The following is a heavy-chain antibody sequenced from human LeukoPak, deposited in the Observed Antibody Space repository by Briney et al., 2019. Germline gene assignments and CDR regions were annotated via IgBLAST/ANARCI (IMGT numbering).Heavy chain of an antibody. Sequence: SETLSLTCTVSGGSISSYYWSWMRQPPGKGLEWIGYIYYSGSTNYNPSLKSRVTISVDTSKNQFSLKLSSVTAADTAVYYCASSKWELSPFDYWGQGTLVTVSS. V-gene: IGHV4-59*08. CDR2: IYYSGST. D-gene: IGHD1-26*01. J-gene: IGHJ4*02. CDR1: GGSISSYY. CDR3: ASSKWELSPFDY.